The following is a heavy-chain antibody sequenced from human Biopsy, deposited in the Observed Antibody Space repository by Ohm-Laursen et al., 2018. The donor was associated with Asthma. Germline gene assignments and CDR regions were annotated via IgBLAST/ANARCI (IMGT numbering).Heavy chain of an antibody. CDR3: ARISICRTTCGYSCFSYSMGV. J-gene: IGHJ6*02. CDR2: VTSDGHEK. V-gene: IGHV3-33*08. Sequence: SLRLSCAASGFVFSQCGMHWVRQGPGKGLEWVANVTSDGHEKYYEDSVKGRFTISRGNAKNTLYLQMNSLRAEDTAVYYCARISICRTTCGYSCFSYSMGVWGQGTTVNVPS. D-gene: IGHD2-2*01. CDR1: GFVFSQCG.